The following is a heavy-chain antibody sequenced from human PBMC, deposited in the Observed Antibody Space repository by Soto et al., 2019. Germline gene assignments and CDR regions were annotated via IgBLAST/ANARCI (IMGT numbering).Heavy chain of an antibody. CDR2: IYYSGST. CDR1: GASISSSRYY. V-gene: IGHV4-39*01. J-gene: IGHJ6*03. Sequence: SETLSLTCTVSGASISSSRYYWGLIRQPPGKGLEWIGSIYYSGSTYYNPSLKSRVTMSVDTSKNQFSLKLSSVTAADTAVYYCASHDYHYMDVWGKGTTVTVSS. CDR3: ASHDYHYMDV.